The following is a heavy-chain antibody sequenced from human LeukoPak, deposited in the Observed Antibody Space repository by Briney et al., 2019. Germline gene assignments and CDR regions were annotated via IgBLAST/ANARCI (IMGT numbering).Heavy chain of an antibody. CDR2: IKQDVRET. V-gene: IGHV3-7*01. D-gene: IGHD5-24*01. J-gene: IGHJ6*03. Sequence: PGGSLRLSCAASGFTFSTYWMSWVRQAPGKGREWLANIKQDVRETYYVDSVKGRFTISRDNAKNSLSLQMNSLRAEDTAVYYCARVGDGYNFPNYYYYYYMDVWGKGTTVTVSS. CDR1: GFTFSTYW. CDR3: ARVGDGYNFPNYYYYYYMDV.